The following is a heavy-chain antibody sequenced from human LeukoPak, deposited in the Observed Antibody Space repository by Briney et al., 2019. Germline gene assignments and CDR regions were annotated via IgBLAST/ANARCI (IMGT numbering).Heavy chain of an antibody. V-gene: IGHV4-59*01. CDR1: GGSIGSYY. CDR2: IYHSGST. CDR3: ASSNSGSYNDAFDI. Sequence: SETLSLTCTVSGGSIGSYYWSWIRQPPGKGLEWIGYIYHSGSTKYNPSLKSRVAISVDTSKNQFSLKLSSVTAADTAVYYCASSNSGSYNDAFDIWGQGTKVTVSP. J-gene: IGHJ3*02. D-gene: IGHD1-26*01.